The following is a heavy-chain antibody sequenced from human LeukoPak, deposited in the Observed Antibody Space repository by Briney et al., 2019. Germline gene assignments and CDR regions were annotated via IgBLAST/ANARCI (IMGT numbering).Heavy chain of an antibody. CDR3: ARAVAAAGTGAEYFQH. Sequence: ASVKVSCKASGYTFTTYDINWVRQATGQGLEWMGWTNPKSGYTGYAQKFQGRVTMSRDTSTSTAYMELSSLRSEDTAVYYCARAVAAAGTGAEYFQHWGQGTLVTVSS. CDR2: TNPKSGYT. V-gene: IGHV1-8*01. J-gene: IGHJ1*01. D-gene: IGHD6-13*01. CDR1: GYTFTTYD.